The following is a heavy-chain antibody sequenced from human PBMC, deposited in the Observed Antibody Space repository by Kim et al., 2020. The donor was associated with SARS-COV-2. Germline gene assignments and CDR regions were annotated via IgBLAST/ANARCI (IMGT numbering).Heavy chain of an antibody. Sequence: SETLSLTCTVSGDSISTSSYYWGWIRQPPGKGPEWIGNIYYSGNTYYNSSLKSRVTIFLDTSKNQFTLKLSSVTAADTAVYYCARALDYYDRSAYYDWGQGTLVTVSS. CDR2: IYYSGNT. D-gene: IGHD3-22*01. CDR1: GDSISTSSYY. CDR3: ARALDYYDRSAYYD. J-gene: IGHJ4*02. V-gene: IGHV4-39*01.